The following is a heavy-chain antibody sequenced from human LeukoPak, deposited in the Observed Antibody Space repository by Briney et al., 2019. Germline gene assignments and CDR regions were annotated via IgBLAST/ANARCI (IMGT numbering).Heavy chain of an antibody. CDR2: INHSGST. CDR1: GGSFSGYY. CDR3: ARGSAAMVSYYYYGMDV. D-gene: IGHD5-18*01. J-gene: IGHJ6*02. Sequence: SETLSLTCAVYGGSFSGYYWSWIRQPPGKGLEWIGEINHSGSTNYNPSLKSRVTISVDTSKNQFSLKLSSVTAADTAVYYCARGSAAMVSYYYYGMDVRGQGTTVTVSS. V-gene: IGHV4-34*01.